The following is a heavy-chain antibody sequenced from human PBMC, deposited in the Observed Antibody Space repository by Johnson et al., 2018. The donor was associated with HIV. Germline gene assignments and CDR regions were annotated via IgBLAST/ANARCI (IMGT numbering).Heavy chain of an antibody. V-gene: IGHV3-20*04. CDR1: RFTFDDYA. J-gene: IGHJ3*02. CDR3: ARESVALVAFDI. CDR2: ISWNGGST. D-gene: IGHD6-13*01. Sequence: VQLVESGGGVVRPGGSLRLSCEASRFTFDDYAMHWVRQAPGKGLEWVSGISWNGGSTAYADSVKGRFTISRDNAKNSLYLQMNSLRAEDTAVYYCARESVALVAFDIWGQGTMVTVSS.